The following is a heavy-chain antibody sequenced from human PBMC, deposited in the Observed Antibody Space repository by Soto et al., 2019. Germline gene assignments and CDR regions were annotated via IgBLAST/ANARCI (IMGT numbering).Heavy chain of an antibody. CDR3: ARDLLDSSGYYLPVFDY. D-gene: IGHD3-22*01. J-gene: IGHJ4*02. CDR2: IYYSGST. V-gene: IGHV4-30-4*08. CDR1: GGSISSGGYY. Sequence: SETLSLTCTVSGGSISSGGYYWSWIRQHPGKGLEWIGYIYYSGSTYYNPSLKSRVTISVDTSKNQFSLKLSSVTAADTAVYYCARDLLDSSGYYLPVFDYWGQGTLVTVSS.